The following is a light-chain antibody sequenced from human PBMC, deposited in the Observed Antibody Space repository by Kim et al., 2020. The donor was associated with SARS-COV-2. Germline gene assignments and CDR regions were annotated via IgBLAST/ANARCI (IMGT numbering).Light chain of an antibody. CDR2: GAS. Sequence: LSPGERATLSCRASQSVSSSYLAWYQQNPGQAPRLLIYGASSRATGIPDRFSGSGSATDFTLTISRLEPEDFAVYYCQQYGSSPYTFGQGTKLEI. CDR1: QSVSSSY. J-gene: IGKJ2*01. CDR3: QQYGSSPYT. V-gene: IGKV3-20*01.